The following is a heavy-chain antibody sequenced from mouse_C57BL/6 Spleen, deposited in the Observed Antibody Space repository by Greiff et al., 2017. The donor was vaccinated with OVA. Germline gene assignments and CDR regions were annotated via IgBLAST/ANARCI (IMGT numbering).Heavy chain of an antibody. CDR3: ASSSQAWFAY. J-gene: IGHJ3*01. Sequence: VQLQQPGAELVMPGASVKLSCKASGYTFTSYWMPWVKQRPGQGLEWIGEIDPSDSYTNYNQKFKGKSTLTVDKSSSTAYMQLSSLTSEDSAVYYCASSSQAWFAYWGQGTLVTVSA. V-gene: IGHV1-69*01. D-gene: IGHD1-1*01. CDR1: GYTFTSYW. CDR2: IDPSDSYT.